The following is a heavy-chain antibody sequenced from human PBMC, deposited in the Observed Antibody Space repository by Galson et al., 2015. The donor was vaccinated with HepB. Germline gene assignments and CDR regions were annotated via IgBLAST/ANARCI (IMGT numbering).Heavy chain of an antibody. J-gene: IGHJ4*02. D-gene: IGHD3-10*01. CDR3: AQGEILGAIPHYFDY. Sequence: SLRLSCAASGFTFSRYAISWVRQAPGNGLEWVSSISGSGDIPYYAYSVKGRFTISRDSSKKTLYLQMNSLRAEDTAVYYCAQGEILGAIPHYFDYWGQGTLVTVSS. CDR2: ISGSGDIP. V-gene: IGHV3-23*01. CDR1: GFTFSRYA.